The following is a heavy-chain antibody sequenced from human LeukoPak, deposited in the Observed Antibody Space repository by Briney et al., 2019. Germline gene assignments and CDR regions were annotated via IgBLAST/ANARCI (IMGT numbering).Heavy chain of an antibody. J-gene: IGHJ6*02. CDR2: ISYDGSNK. CDR3: AKDQINDILTGSMDV. Sequence: GGSLRLSCAASGFTFSSYGMHWVRQAPGKGLEWVAVISYDGSNKYYADSVKGRFTISRDNSKNTLYLQMNSLRAEDTAVYYCAKDQINDILTGSMDVWGQGTTVTVSS. CDR1: GFTFSSYG. V-gene: IGHV3-30*18. D-gene: IGHD3-9*01.